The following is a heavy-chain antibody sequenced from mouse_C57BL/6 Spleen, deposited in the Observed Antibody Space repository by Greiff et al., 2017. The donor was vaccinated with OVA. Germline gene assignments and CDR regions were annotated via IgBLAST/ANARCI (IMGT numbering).Heavy chain of an antibody. CDR3: ARHYDYDGGVFDV. V-gene: IGHV1-19*01. Sequence: VQLQQSGPVLVKPGASVKMSCKASGYTFTDYYMNWVKQSHGKSLEWIGVINPYNGGTSYNQKFKGKATLTVDKSSSTAYMELNSLTSEDSAVYYCARHYDYDGGVFDVWGTGTTVTVSS. D-gene: IGHD2-4*01. J-gene: IGHJ1*03. CDR1: GYTFTDYY. CDR2: INPYNGGT.